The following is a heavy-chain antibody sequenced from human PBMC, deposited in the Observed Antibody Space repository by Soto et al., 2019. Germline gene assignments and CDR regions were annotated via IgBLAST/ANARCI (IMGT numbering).Heavy chain of an antibody. CDR1: GGTFSSYA. CDR3: ARGATYYYDSSGYYFDY. CDR2: IIPIFGTA. D-gene: IGHD3-22*01. Sequence: ASVKVSCKASGGTFSSYAISWVRQAPGQGLEWMGGIIPIFGTANYAQKFQGRVTITADESTSTAYMELSSLRSEDTAVYYCARGATYYYDSSGYYFDYWGQGTLVTVSS. V-gene: IGHV1-69*13. J-gene: IGHJ4*02.